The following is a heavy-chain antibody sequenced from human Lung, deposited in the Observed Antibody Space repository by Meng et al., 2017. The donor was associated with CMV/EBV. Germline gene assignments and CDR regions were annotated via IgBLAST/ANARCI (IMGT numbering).Heavy chain of an antibody. D-gene: IGHD2-8*02. CDR2: AYYGGST. V-gene: IGHV4-39*07. J-gene: IGHJ4*02. CDR3: ARGVHGSYCPGTCYPVDY. Sequence: SETLSLXCTVSGGSVSSGSFYWGWIRHPPGKELEWIGNAYYGGSTYYNPSLSGRVSISVDTSKDQFSLKLNSVTAADTAVDYCARGVHGSYCPGTCYPVDYWGQGTXVTVSS. CDR1: GGSVSSGSFY.